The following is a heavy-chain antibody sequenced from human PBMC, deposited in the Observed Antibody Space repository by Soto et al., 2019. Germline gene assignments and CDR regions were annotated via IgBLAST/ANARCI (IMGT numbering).Heavy chain of an antibody. Sequence: SETLSLTCDVSGGSISIGTDYWGWIRQPPGKGLEWIGNIHYSGSTNYNPSLKSRLSISVDTSKNQFSLKLSSVTAADTAVYYCARLGGYYQALDSWGPGTLVTVSS. J-gene: IGHJ4*02. CDR1: GGSISIGTDY. D-gene: IGHD3-22*01. CDR2: IHYSGST. V-gene: IGHV4-39*01. CDR3: ARLGGYYQALDS.